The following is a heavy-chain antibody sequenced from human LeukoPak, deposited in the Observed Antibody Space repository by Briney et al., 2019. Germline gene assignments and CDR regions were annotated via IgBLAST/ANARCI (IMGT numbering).Heavy chain of an antibody. Sequence: GGPLRLSCAASGFTFSSYGMHWVRQAPGKGLEWVAFIRYDGSNKCYADSVKGRFTISRDNSKNTLYLQMNSLRAEDTAVYYCAKERTGSGWHCTDYWGQGTLVTVSS. CDR1: GFTFSSYG. J-gene: IGHJ4*02. D-gene: IGHD6-19*01. CDR3: AKERTGSGWHCTDY. V-gene: IGHV3-30*02. CDR2: IRYDGSNK.